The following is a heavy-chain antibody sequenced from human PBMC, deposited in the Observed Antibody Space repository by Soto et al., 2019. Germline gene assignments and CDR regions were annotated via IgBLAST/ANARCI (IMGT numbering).Heavy chain of an antibody. CDR1: GSTFSDHY. CDR2: SGNRANSDTT. V-gene: IGHV3-72*01. D-gene: IGHD1-26*01. J-gene: IGHJ3*02. Sequence: VQLVESGGGLVQPGGSLRLSCAASGSTFSDHYMDWVRQAPGKGLEWVGRSGNRANSDTTEYGSSVKGRFTISRDDSKNSMHLQMNSLKTEHTAVYYCTRGYSGIDIHAFDIWGQGTLVTVSA. CDR3: TRGYSGIDIHAFDI.